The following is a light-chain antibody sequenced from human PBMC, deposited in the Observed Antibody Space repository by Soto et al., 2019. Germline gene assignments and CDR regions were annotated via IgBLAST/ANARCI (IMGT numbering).Light chain of an antibody. J-gene: IGLJ1*01. V-gene: IGLV2-14*01. CDR2: DVS. CDR3: SSYTISSLYV. CDR1: SSDVGGYNY. Sequence: QSVLTQPASVSGSPGQSITISCTGTSSDVGGYNYVSWYQQHPGKAPKLMIYDVSNRPSGVSNRFSGSKSGNTASLTISGLQAEDEAEYYCSSYTISSLYVFGTGTRSPS.